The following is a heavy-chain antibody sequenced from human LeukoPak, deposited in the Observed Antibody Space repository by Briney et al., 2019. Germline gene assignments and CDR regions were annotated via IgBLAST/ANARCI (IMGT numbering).Heavy chain of an antibody. V-gene: IGHV3-74*01. Sequence: GGSLRLSCAASGFTFSSYWMHWVRQAPGKGLVWVSRINSDGSSTSYADSVKGRFTISRDNAKNTLYLQMNSLRAEDTAVYYCARGWEVVEVAAISLDVWGKGTTVTVSS. CDR2: INSDGSST. J-gene: IGHJ6*04. CDR3: ARGWEVVEVAAISLDV. D-gene: IGHD2-15*01. CDR1: GFTFSSYW.